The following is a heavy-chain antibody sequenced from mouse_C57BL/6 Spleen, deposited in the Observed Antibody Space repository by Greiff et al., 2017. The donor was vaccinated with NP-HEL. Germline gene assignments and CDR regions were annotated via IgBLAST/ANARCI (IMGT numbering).Heavy chain of an antibody. Sequence: EVKLVESEGGLVQPGSSMKLSCTASGFTFSDYYMAWVRQVPEKGLEWVANINYDGSSTYYLDSLKSRFIISRDNAKNILYLQMSSLKSEDTATYYCARGDYDGYWYFDVWGTGTTVTVSS. J-gene: IGHJ1*03. D-gene: IGHD2-4*01. CDR3: ARGDYDGYWYFDV. CDR2: INYDGSST. CDR1: GFTFSDYY. V-gene: IGHV5-16*01.